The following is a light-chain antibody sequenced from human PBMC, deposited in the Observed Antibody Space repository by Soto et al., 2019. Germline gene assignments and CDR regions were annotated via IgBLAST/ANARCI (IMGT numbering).Light chain of an antibody. J-gene: IGLJ2*01. CDR1: SSDVGGYNY. V-gene: IGLV2-14*01. CDR3: SSYTSSSTLV. Sequence: QSALTQPASVSGSPGQSITISCTGTSSDVGGYNYVSWYQQHPGKAPKLMIYDVSNRPSGVSNRFSGSKSGNTARLTISGLQAEDEADYYCSSYTSSSTLVFGGGTQLTVL. CDR2: DVS.